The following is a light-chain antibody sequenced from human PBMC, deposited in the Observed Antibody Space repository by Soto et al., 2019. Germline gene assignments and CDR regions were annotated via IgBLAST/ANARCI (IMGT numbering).Light chain of an antibody. J-gene: IGKJ2*01. CDR2: DAS. V-gene: IGKV3-15*01. CDR3: QQYYQWPSYT. CDR1: QSVGSN. Sequence: EIVMTQSPLTLSASPGERAIFSCRASQSVGSNIAWYQQKPGQSPRLLVYDASTRATAIPARFSGSASGTDFILTINPLQPVDFAVYYCQQYYQWPSYTFGQGTKVDIK.